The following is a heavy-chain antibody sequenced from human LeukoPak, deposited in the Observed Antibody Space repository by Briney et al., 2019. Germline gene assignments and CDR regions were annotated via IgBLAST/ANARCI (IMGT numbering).Heavy chain of an antibody. CDR3: ASLGDYVSDY. V-gene: IGHV4-39*07. CDR2: IYYSGST. D-gene: IGHD4-17*01. Sequence: SETLSLTCTVSGGSLSSSSYYWGWLRQPPGKGLEWIGSIYYSGSTYYNPSLKSRVTISVDTSKNQFSLKLSSVTAADTAVYYCASLGDYVSDYWGQGTLVTVSS. J-gene: IGHJ4*02. CDR1: GGSLSSSSYY.